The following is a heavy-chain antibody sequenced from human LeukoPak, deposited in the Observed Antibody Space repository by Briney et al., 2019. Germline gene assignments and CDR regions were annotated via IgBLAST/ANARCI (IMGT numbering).Heavy chain of an antibody. V-gene: IGHV3-21*01. CDR3: VRDMTTVTTCYFQH. D-gene: IGHD4-17*01. J-gene: IGHJ1*01. Sequence: PGGSLRLSCAASGFTFTSYSMNWVRQAPGKGLEWVSSISGSSKHRYYADSVKGRFTISRDNAKSSLYLQMNSLRAEDTAVCYCVRDMTTVTTCYFQHWGQGTLVTVSS. CDR1: GFTFTSYS. CDR2: ISGSSKHR.